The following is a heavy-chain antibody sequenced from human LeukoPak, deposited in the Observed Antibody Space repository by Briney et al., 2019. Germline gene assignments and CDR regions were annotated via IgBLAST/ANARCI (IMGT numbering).Heavy chain of an antibody. V-gene: IGHV4-61*02. CDR1: GGSISSGSYY. CDR3: ASDNWTSLLQPKQGLA. Sequence: SETLSLTCTVSGGSISSGSYYWSWIRQPAGKGLEWIGRIYTSGSTYYNPSLKSRVTISVDTSKNQFSLKLSSVTAADTAVYYCASDNWTSLLQPKQGLAWGQGTLVTVSS. J-gene: IGHJ5*02. CDR2: IYTSGST. D-gene: IGHD1-1*01.